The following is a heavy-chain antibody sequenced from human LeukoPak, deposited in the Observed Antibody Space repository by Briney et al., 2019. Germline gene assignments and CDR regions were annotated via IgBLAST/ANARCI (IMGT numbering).Heavy chain of an antibody. V-gene: IGHV4-39*01. Sequence: SETLSLTCTVSGGSISSSSYYWGWIRQPPGKGLEWIGSIYYSGSTYYNPSLKSRVTISVDTSKNQFSLKLSSVTAADTAVYYCARPRWFGEFDYWGQGTLVTVSS. CDR1: GGSISSSSYY. CDR3: ARPRWFGEFDY. J-gene: IGHJ4*02. D-gene: IGHD3-10*01. CDR2: IYYSGST.